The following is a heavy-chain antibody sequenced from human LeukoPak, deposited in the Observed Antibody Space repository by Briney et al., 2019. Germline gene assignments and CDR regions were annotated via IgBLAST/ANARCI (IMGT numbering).Heavy chain of an antibody. CDR2: ISGSGGST. CDR1: GFTFTNYA. V-gene: IGHV3-23*01. CDR3: AKDFYSSSWYYDY. Sequence: GGSVRLSCAASGFTFTNYAMSWVRQAPGKGLEWVSAISGSGGSTYYADSVKGRFTFSRDNSKSTLYLQMNSLRAEDTAVYYCAKDFYSSSWYYDYWGQGTLVTVSS. D-gene: IGHD6-13*01. J-gene: IGHJ4*02.